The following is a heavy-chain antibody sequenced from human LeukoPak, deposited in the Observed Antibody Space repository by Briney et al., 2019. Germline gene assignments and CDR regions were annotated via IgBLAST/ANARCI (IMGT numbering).Heavy chain of an antibody. Sequence: AGGSLRLSCAASGFTFSSYSMNWVRQAPGKGREWVSYISSSSSTIYYADSVKGRFTISRDNAKNSLYLQMNSLRAEDTAVYFCARDEYYYDSSGYFGYWGQGTLVTVCS. CDR2: ISSSSSTI. CDR1: GFTFSSYS. J-gene: IGHJ4*02. D-gene: IGHD3-22*01. CDR3: ARDEYYYDSSGYFGY. V-gene: IGHV3-48*01.